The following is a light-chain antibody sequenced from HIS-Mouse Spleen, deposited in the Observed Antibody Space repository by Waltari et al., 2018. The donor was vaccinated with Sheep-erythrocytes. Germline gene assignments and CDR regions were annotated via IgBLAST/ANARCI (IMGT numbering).Light chain of an antibody. Sequence: QSALTQPRSVSGSPGQSVTISCPGTSSDVGGYNLFSWYQQHPGKAPKLMIYDVSKRPSGVPDRFSGSKSGNTASLTISGLQAEDEADYYCCSYAGSYTVVFGGGTKLTVL. CDR3: CSYAGSYTVV. J-gene: IGLJ2*01. CDR2: DVS. CDR1: SSDVGGYNL. V-gene: IGLV2-11*01.